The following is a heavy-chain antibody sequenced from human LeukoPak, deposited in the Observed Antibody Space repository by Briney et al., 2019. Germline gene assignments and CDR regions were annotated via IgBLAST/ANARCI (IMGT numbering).Heavy chain of an antibody. CDR2: IIPIFGTA. Sequence: ASVKVSCKASGGTFSSYAISRVRQAPGQGLEWMGGIIPIFGTANYAQKFQGRVTITTDESTSTAYMELSSLRSEDTAVYYCARSMGESGYSQFYPFDYWGQGTLVTVSS. J-gene: IGHJ4*02. CDR3: ARSMGESGYSQFYPFDY. V-gene: IGHV1-69*05. D-gene: IGHD3-16*01. CDR1: GGTFSSYA.